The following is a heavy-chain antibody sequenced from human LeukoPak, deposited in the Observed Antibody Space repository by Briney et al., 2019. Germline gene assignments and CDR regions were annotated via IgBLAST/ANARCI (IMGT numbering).Heavy chain of an antibody. CDR3: ARFPGWYSNWFDP. J-gene: IGHJ5*02. CDR1: GVSFSGYY. Sequence: SETLSLTCAVYGVSFSGYYWSWIRQPPGKGLEWIGEINHSGSTNYNPSLKSRVTISVDTSKNQFSLKLSSVTAADTAVYYCARFPGWYSNWFDPWGQGTLVTVSS. D-gene: IGHD6-19*01. V-gene: IGHV4-34*01. CDR2: INHSGST.